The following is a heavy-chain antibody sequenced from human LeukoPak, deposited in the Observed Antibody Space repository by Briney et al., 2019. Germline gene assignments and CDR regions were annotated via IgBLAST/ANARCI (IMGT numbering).Heavy chain of an antibody. D-gene: IGHD3-10*01. Sequence: GGSLGLSCAASGFTFSSYAMSWVRQAPGKGLEWVSGISGSGGSTYYADSVKGRFTISRDNSKNTLYLQMNSLRAEDTAVYYCARAGFTFSDYFGSFFDYWGQGTLVTVSS. CDR1: GFTFSSYA. CDR3: ARAGFTFSDYFGSFFDY. CDR2: ISGSGGST. J-gene: IGHJ4*02. V-gene: IGHV3-23*01.